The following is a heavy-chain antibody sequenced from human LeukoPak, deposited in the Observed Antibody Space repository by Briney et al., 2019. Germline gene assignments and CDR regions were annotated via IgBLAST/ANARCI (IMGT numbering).Heavy chain of an antibody. Sequence: GGSLRLSCAASGFTFSSYGMHWVRQAPGKGLEWVAFIRYDGSNKYYADSVKGRFTISGDNSKNTLYLQMNSLRAEDTAVYYCAKSPIEGWLAPEGYFDYWGQGTLVTVSS. J-gene: IGHJ4*02. CDR1: GFTFSSYG. D-gene: IGHD6-19*01. CDR2: IRYDGSNK. CDR3: AKSPIEGWLAPEGYFDY. V-gene: IGHV3-30*02.